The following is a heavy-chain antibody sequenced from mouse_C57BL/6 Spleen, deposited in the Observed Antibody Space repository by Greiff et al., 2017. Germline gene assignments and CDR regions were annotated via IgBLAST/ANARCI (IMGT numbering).Heavy chain of an antibody. D-gene: IGHD2-4*01. CDR1: GFTFSDYY. CDR2: ISNGGGST. V-gene: IGHV5-12*01. CDR3: ARRYDYASMDY. J-gene: IGHJ4*01. Sequence: EVKLVESGGGLVQPGGSLKLSCAASGFTFSDYYMYWVRQTPEKRLEWVAYISNGGGSTYYPDTVKGRFTISRDNAKNTLYLQMSRLKSEDTAMYYCARRYDYASMDYWGQGTSVTVSS.